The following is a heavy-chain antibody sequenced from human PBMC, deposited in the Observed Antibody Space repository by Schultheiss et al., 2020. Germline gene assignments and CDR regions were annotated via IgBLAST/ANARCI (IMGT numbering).Heavy chain of an antibody. V-gene: IGHV3-30*03. CDR2: ISYDGSNK. CDR3: AREGAHGEFEY. CDR1: GFTFSSYG. J-gene: IGHJ4*02. Sequence: GGSLRLSCAASGFTFSSYGMHWVRQAPGKGLEWVAVISYDGSNKYYADSVKGRFTISRDNAKNSLYLQMSSLRDDDSAVYYCAREGAHGEFEYWGQGTLVTVSS. D-gene: IGHD3-16*01.